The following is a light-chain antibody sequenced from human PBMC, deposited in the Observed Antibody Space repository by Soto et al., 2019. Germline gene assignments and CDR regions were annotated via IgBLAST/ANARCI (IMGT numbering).Light chain of an antibody. J-gene: IGKJ3*01. CDR3: QQYDNLFT. CDR1: QDISNY. V-gene: IGKV1-33*01. Sequence: DIQMTQSPYSLSASVGDRVTITCQASQDISNYLNWYQQKPGKAPKLLIYDASNLETGVPSRFSGSGAVTDFTFTISSLQPEDIATYYCQQYDNLFTFGPGTKVDIK. CDR2: DAS.